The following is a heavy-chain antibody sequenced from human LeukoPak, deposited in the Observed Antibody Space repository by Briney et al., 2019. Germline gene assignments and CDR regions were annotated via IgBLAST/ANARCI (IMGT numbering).Heavy chain of an antibody. CDR1: GFTFSDHY. V-gene: IGHV3-72*01. J-gene: IGHJ4*02. Sequence: GGSLRLSCAASGFTFSDHYMDWVRQAPGKGLEWVGRIRDKANTYTTEYAASVKGRFTISRDDSKNSLSLQMNSLKTEDTAVYYCARPHSSSTWAGSYFDFWGQGTLVTVSS. CDR2: IRDKANTYTT. D-gene: IGHD6-13*01. CDR3: ARPHSSSTWAGSYFDF.